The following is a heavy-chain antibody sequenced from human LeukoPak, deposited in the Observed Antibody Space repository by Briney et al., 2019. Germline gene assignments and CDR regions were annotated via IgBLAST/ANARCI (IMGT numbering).Heavy chain of an antibody. V-gene: IGHV4-4*07. CDR2: IYTSGST. CDR3: ARDCLFRSSQDY. CDR1: GGSISSYY. Sequence: SETLSLTCTVSGGSISSYYWSWIRQPAGKGLEWIGRIYTSGSTNHNPSLKSRVTMSVDTPKNQFSLKLSSVTAADTAVYYCARDCLFRSSQDYWGQGTLVTVSS. J-gene: IGHJ4*02. D-gene: IGHD1-26*01.